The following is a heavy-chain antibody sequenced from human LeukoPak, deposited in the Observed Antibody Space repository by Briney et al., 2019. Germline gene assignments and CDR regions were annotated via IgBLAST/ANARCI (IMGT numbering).Heavy chain of an antibody. CDR3: ARDGKSTVVTEYYFDY. CDR1: GYTFTSYA. V-gene: IGHV1-3*01. D-gene: IGHD4-23*01. J-gene: IGHJ4*02. CDR2: INAGNGNT. Sequence: LWASVKVSCKASGYTFTSYAMHWVRQAPGQRLEWMGWINAGNGNTKYSQKFQGRVTITRDTSASTAYMELSSLRSEDTAVYYCARDGKSTVVTEYYFDYWGQGTLVTVSS.